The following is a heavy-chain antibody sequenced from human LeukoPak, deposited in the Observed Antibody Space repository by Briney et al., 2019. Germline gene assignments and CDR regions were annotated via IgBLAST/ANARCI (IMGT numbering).Heavy chain of an antibody. CDR2: IYPNNGAT. CDR1: GYTFSGTGWY. D-gene: IGHD3-10*01. CDR3: ARDGPAQMVDFDY. Sequence: ASVKVSCKASGYTFSGTGWYLYWLRQAPGQGLECMGWIYPNNGATAYAQKFQGRVDMTRDTSIITAYMELSRLRPDDTAVYYCARDGPAQMVDFDYWGQGTLVTVSS. V-gene: IGHV1-2*02. J-gene: IGHJ4*02.